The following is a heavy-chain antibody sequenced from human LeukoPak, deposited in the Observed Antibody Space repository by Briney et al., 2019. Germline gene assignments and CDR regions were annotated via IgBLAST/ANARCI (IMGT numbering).Heavy chain of an antibody. Sequence: SETLSLTCAVYGGSFSGYYWSWIRQPPGKGLEWIGEINHSGSTNYNPSLKSRVTISVDTSKNQFSLKLSSVTAADTAVYYCAEGRLEYDYVWGSYRSPPRLDYWGQGTLVTVSS. CDR1: GGSFSGYY. D-gene: IGHD3-16*02. J-gene: IGHJ4*02. CDR3: AEGRLEYDYVWGSYRSPPRLDY. V-gene: IGHV4-34*01. CDR2: INHSGST.